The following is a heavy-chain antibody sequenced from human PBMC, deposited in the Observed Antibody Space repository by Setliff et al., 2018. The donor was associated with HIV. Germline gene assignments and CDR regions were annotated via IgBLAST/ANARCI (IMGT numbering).Heavy chain of an antibody. CDR1: GFTFNAFG. J-gene: IGHJ2*01. Sequence: GGSLRLSCAASGFTFNAFGMNWVRQAPGKGLEWVSSIITSGTYKYYADSVKGRFTISRDNAKDSLYLQMNSLRAEDTAVYYCARVRYCSGISCYGYFDLWGRGTLVTVSS. CDR3: ARVRYCSGISCYGYFDL. V-gene: IGHV3-21*01. CDR2: IITSGTYK. D-gene: IGHD2-15*01.